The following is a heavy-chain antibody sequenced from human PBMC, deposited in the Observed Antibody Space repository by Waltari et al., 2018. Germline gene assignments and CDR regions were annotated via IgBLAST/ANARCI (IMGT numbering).Heavy chain of an antibody. CDR2: IRHPGNT. CDR1: GASFSAYY. D-gene: IGHD3-3*01. CDR3: TRGGNYDFWSHRPFVDP. J-gene: IGHJ5*02. V-gene: IGHV4-34*01. Sequence: QVQLQQWGAGLLQPSETLSLTCSVAGASFSAYYWGWVRHVPGKGLEWIGQIRHPGNTNYNPSLQSRVAISIDTSRNQFSLRVFSVTAADTGLYFCTRGGNYDFWSHRPFVDPWGQGTQVTVSS.